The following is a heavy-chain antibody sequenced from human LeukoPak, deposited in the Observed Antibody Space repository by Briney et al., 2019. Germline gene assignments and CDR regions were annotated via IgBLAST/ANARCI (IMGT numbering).Heavy chain of an antibody. Sequence: ASVKVSCKASGYTFTSYYMHWVRQAPGQGLEWMGGIIPIFGTANYAQKFQGRVTITTDESTSTAYMELSSLRSEDTAVYYCARALYCTNGVCYPNWFDPWGQGTLVTVSS. D-gene: IGHD2-8*01. V-gene: IGHV1-69*05. CDR3: ARALYCTNGVCYPNWFDP. CDR1: GYTFTSYY. J-gene: IGHJ5*02. CDR2: IIPIFGTA.